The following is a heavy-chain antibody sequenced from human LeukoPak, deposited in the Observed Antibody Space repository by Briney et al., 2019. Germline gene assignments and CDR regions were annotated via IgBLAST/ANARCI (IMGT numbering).Heavy chain of an antibody. D-gene: IGHD3-22*01. V-gene: IGHV3-21*04. CDR1: GFTFSSYS. J-gene: IGHJ4*02. CDR2: ISSSSSYI. CDR3: AKDRYSDSSGLFGDF. Sequence: PGGSLRLSCAASGFTFSSYSMNWVRQAPGKGLEWVSSISSSSSYIYYADSVKGRFTISRDNAKNSLYLQMNSLRAEDTAVYYCAKDRYSDSSGLFGDFWGQGTLVTVSS.